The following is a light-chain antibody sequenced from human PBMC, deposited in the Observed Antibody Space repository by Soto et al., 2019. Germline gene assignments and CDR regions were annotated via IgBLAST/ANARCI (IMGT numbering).Light chain of an antibody. Sequence: QSVLTQPHSVSGTPGQRLTVSCSGSDPKIGSYSVHWFQQLPGTAPKLLISTTYQRPSGVPERFSGSKSGTSASLAISGRQSEDEADYYCAAWDDSLNGHVFGTGTKAPS. CDR2: TTY. J-gene: IGLJ1*01. CDR3: AAWDDSLNGHV. CDR1: DPKIGSYS. V-gene: IGLV1-44*01.